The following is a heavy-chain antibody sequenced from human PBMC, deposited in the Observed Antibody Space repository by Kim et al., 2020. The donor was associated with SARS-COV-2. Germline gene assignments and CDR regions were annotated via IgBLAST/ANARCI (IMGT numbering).Heavy chain of an antibody. CDR2: IYYSGST. J-gene: IGHJ4*02. V-gene: IGHV4-39*01. CDR3: ARRTIFGVVIIGYFDY. Sequence: SETLSLTCTVSGGSISSSSYYWGWTRQPPGKGLEWIGSIYYSGSTYYNPSLKSRVTISVDTSKNQFSLKLSSVTAADTAVYYCARRTIFGVVIIGYFDYWGQGTLVTVSS. CDR1: GGSISSSSYY. D-gene: IGHD3-3*01.